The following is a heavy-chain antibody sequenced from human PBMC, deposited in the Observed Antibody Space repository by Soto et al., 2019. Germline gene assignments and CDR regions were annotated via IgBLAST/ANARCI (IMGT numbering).Heavy chain of an antibody. CDR1: GDSISSAY. J-gene: IGHJ6*02. Sequence: QVQLQESGPGLVKPSETLSLTCTVSGDSISSAYWSWIRQPPGRRLADIAFIYNSGNPNYNPALHSRVSESPDASKNQFFLKLTSVPAADTAVYYCARGEWFRRGYCLDVWGRGTTVTVS. CDR3: ARGEWFRRGYCLDV. CDR2: IYNSGNP. D-gene: IGHD3-3*01. V-gene: IGHV4-59*01.